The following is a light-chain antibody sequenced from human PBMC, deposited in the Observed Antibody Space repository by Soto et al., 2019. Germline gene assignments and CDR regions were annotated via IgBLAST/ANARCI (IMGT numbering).Light chain of an antibody. Sequence: QSVLTQSPSVSEAPRQRVTISCSGSSSNIGNNAVNWYQQLPGKSPKLLIYSNNLRPSGVPDRFSGSKSGTSASLAISGLQSEDEADYYCATWDDSLNAVLFGGGTQLTVL. CDR1: SSNIGNNA. V-gene: IGLV1-36*01. J-gene: IGLJ2*01. CDR3: ATWDDSLNAVL. CDR2: SNN.